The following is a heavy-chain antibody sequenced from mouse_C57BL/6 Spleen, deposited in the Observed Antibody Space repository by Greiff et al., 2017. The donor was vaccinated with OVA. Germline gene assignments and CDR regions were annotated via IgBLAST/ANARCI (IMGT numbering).Heavy chain of an antibody. V-gene: IGHV1-80*01. D-gene: IGHD1-1*01. CDR1: GYAFSSYW. CDR2: IYPGDGDT. J-gene: IGHJ2*01. Sequence: QVQLKESGAELVKPGASVKISCKASGYAFSSYWMNWVKQRPGKGLEWIGQIYPGDGDTNYNGKFKGKATLTADKSSSTAYMQLSSLTSEDSAVYFCAREVITTVVPYYFDYWGQGTTLTVSS. CDR3: AREVITTVVPYYFDY.